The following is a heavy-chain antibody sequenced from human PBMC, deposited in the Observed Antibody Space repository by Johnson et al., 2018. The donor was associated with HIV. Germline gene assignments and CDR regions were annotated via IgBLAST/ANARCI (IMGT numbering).Heavy chain of an antibody. V-gene: IGHV3-30*18. CDR2: ISYDGKNK. D-gene: IGHD2-15*01. J-gene: IGHJ3*02. Sequence: QEKLVESGGGVVQPGRSLRLSCAASGFTFSTYGMHWVRQAPGKGPEWVAGISYDGKNKDYGQSVRGRVTISRDNSKNTLYLQMNSLRAEDTAVYYCAKDREPIVVVVAAIDAFDIWGQGTMVTVSS. CDR3: AKDREPIVVVVAAIDAFDI. CDR1: GFTFSTYG.